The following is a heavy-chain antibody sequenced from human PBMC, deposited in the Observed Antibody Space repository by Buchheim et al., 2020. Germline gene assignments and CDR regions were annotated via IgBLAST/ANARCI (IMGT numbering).Heavy chain of an antibody. CDR3: ARGPLHYYGPGYGMDV. CDR2: IQQDERAK. CDR1: GFTFSDYW. D-gene: IGHD3-10*01. Sequence: EVQLVESGGGLVQPGGSLRLSCAASGFTFSDYWMTWVRQAPGKGLEGVANIQQDERAKYYVESVKGRFTISRDNAKNSVYLQMNRLRAEDTAVYYCARGPLHYYGPGYGMDVWGQGTT. J-gene: IGHJ6*02. V-gene: IGHV3-7*01.